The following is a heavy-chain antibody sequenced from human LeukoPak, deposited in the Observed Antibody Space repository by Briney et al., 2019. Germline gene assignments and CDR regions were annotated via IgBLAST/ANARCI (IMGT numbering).Heavy chain of an antibody. CDR1: GFTFSVYY. CDR3: AREAEGFCSSTSCYTHWFDP. J-gene: IGHJ5*02. Sequence: TAGGSLRLSCAASGFTFSVYYMSWIRQAPGKGLEWVSYISSSGSTIYYADSVKGRFTISRDNSKNTLYLQVNSLRAEDTAVYYCAREAEGFCSSTSCYTHWFDPWGQGTLVTVSS. CDR2: ISSSGSTI. V-gene: IGHV3-11*04. D-gene: IGHD2-2*02.